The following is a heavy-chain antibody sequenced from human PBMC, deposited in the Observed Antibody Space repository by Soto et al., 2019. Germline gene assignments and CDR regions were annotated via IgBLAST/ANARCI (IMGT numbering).Heavy chain of an antibody. CDR1: GGSFSGYY. V-gene: IGHV4-34*01. Sequence: QVQLQQWGAGLLKPSETLSLTCAVYGGSFSGYYWSWIRQPPGKGLEWIGEINHSGSTNYNPSLKSRVTIPADTSNNLFAPKLISVTAPDTPVYYWSRHPRYSSGLSYWVQGTLVTVSS. J-gene: IGHJ4*02. D-gene: IGHD6-19*01. CDR3: SRHPRYSSGLSY. CDR2: INHSGST.